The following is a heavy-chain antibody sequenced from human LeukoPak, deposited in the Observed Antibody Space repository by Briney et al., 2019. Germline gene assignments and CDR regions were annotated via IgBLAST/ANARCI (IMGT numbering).Heavy chain of an antibody. D-gene: IGHD3-3*01. Sequence: PSETLSLTCTVSGGSISSSSYYWGWIRQPPGKGLEWIGSIYYSGSTNYNPSLKSRVTMSVDTSKNQSSLKLSSVTAADTAVYYCARDRITIFGVVNQDAFDIWGQGTMVTVSS. V-gene: IGHV4-39*07. J-gene: IGHJ3*02. CDR2: IYYSGST. CDR1: GGSISSSSYY. CDR3: ARDRITIFGVVNQDAFDI.